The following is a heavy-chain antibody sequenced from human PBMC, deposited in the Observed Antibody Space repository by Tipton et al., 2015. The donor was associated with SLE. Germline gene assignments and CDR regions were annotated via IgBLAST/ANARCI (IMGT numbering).Heavy chain of an antibody. CDR2: ISSSSTYI. D-gene: IGHD2-2*02. V-gene: IGHV3-21*01. J-gene: IGHJ3*02. Sequence: SLRLSCAASGFPFDDYAMHWVRQAPGKGLEWVSSISSSSTYIYYADSVKGRFTIARDNAKNSLYLQMISLGAEDTAVYYCAREDTSKAFDKWGQGTMVTVSS. CDR3: AREDTSKAFDK. CDR1: GFPFDDYA.